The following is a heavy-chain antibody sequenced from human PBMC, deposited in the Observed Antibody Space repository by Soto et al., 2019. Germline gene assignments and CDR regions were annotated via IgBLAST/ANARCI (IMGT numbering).Heavy chain of an antibody. Sequence: SETLSLTCSVSVGSISIGPYYWSCIRQHPGKGLEWIGYTYYSGSTYYNPSLKSRVTISLNTSKNQFSLKLSSVTAADTAVYYCARVLFYGSGSSSSYYFDYWGQGTQVTVSS. CDR2: TYYSGST. CDR3: ARVLFYGSGSSSSYYFDY. D-gene: IGHD3-10*01. J-gene: IGHJ4*02. V-gene: IGHV4-31*03. CDR1: VGSISIGPYY.